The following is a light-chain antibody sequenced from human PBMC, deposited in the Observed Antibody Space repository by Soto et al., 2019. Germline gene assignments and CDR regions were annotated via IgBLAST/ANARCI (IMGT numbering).Light chain of an antibody. V-gene: IGKV3-20*01. CDR3: QQYGRSPGT. Sequence: EIVLTQSPGTLSLSPGERATLSCRASQSVSSSYLAWYQQKPGQAPRLLIYGASSRATGIPDRFSGSGSGIDFTLSISRLEPEDVAVYYCQQYGRSPGTFGQGTKVEIK. J-gene: IGKJ1*01. CDR2: GAS. CDR1: QSVSSSY.